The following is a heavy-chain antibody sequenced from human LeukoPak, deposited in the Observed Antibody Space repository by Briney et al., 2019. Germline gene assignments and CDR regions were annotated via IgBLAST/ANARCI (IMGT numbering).Heavy chain of an antibody. Sequence: SVKVSCKASGGTFSSYAISWVRQAPGQGLEWMGGIIPIFGTANYAQKFQGRVTITTDESTSTAYMELSSQRSEDTAVYYCARDYLSTRAFDIWGQGTMVTVSS. D-gene: IGHD3-16*02. CDR3: ARDYLSTRAFDI. J-gene: IGHJ3*02. V-gene: IGHV1-69*05. CDR2: IIPIFGTA. CDR1: GGTFSSYA.